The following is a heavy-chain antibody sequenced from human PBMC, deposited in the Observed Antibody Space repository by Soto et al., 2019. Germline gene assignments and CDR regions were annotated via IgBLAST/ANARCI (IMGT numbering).Heavy chain of an antibody. V-gene: IGHV4-34*01. D-gene: IGHD4-17*01. Sequence: SETLSLTCAVYGGSFSGYYWSWIRQPPGKGLEWIAEINHSGSTNYNPSLKSRVTISVDTSKNQFSLRLSSVTAADTAVYYCARHMTTVELWSWLDPWGQGTLVTVSA. J-gene: IGHJ5*02. CDR1: GGSFSGYY. CDR2: INHSGST. CDR3: ARHMTTVELWSWLDP.